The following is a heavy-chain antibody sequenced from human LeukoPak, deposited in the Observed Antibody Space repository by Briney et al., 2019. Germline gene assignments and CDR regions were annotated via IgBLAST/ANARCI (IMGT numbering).Heavy chain of an antibody. CDR2: INWNGGST. CDR1: GFTFSSYS. V-gene: IGHV3-20*04. D-gene: IGHD2-15*01. Sequence: GGSLRLSCAASGFTFSSYSMNWVRQAPGKGLEWVSGINWNGGSTGYADSVKGRFTISRDNAKNPLYLQMNSLRAEDTALYYCAREYVNCSGGSCYSHYFDYWGQGTLVTVPS. CDR3: AREYVNCSGGSCYSHYFDY. J-gene: IGHJ4*02.